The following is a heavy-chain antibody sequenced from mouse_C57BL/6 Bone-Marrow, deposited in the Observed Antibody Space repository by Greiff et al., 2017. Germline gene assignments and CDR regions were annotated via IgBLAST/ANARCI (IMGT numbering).Heavy chain of an antibody. CDR3: ARSQTGTGYAMDY. CDR2: IDPSDSYT. V-gene: IGHV1-50*01. CDR1: GYTFTSYW. J-gene: IGHJ4*01. D-gene: IGHD4-1*01. Sequence: QVQLQQPGAELVKPGASVKLSCKASGYTFTSYWMQWVKQRPGQGLEWIGEIDPSDSYTNYNQKFKGKATLTVDTSSSTAYMPLSSLTSEDAAVYYCARSQTGTGYAMDYWGQGTAVTVSS.